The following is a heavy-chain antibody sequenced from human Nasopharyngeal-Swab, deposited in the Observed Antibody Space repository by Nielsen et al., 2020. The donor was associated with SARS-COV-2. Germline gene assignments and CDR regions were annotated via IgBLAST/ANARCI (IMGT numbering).Heavy chain of an antibody. J-gene: IGHJ5*02. CDR2: IYTSGST. D-gene: IGHD6-6*01. CDR3: ARDVPGIAARPINWFDP. Sequence: SETLSLTCTVSGGSISSYYWSWIRQPAGKGLEWIGRIYTSGSTNYNPSLKNRVTMSVDTSKNQFSLKLSSVTAADTAVYYCARDVPGIAARPINWFDPWGQGTLVTVSS. CDR1: GGSISSYY. V-gene: IGHV4-4*07.